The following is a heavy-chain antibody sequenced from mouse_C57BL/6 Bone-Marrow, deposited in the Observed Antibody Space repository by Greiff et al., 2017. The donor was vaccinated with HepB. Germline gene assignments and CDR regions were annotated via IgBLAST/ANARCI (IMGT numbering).Heavy chain of an antibody. CDR3: ARRRGYDYDGPWYFDV. CDR2: ISSGSSTI. V-gene: IGHV5-17*01. CDR1: GFTFSDYG. J-gene: IGHJ1*03. D-gene: IGHD2-4*01. Sequence: EVQLVESGGGLVKPGGSLKLSCAASGFTFSDYGMHWVRQAPEKGLEWVAYISSGSSTIYYADTVKGRFTISRDNAKNTLFLQMTSLRSEDTAMYYCARRRGYDYDGPWYFDVWGTGTTVTVSS.